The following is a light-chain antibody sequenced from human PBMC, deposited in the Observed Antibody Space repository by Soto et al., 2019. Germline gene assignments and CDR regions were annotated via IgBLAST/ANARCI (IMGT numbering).Light chain of an antibody. CDR1: NSNIGSNY. CDR2: RSD. Sequence: QSVLTQPTSASGTPGQTVTISCSGRNSNIGSNYVYWYQQLPGTAPRLLMYRSDQRPSGVPDRFSGSKSGTSASLAISGLRSEDEADYYCAAWDDTLSGLVFGGGTKVTV. V-gene: IGLV1-47*01. J-gene: IGLJ2*01. CDR3: AAWDDTLSGLV.